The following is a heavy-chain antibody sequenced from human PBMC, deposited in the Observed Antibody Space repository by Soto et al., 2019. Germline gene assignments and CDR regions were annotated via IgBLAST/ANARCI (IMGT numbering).Heavy chain of an antibody. J-gene: IGHJ4*02. CDR3: ARDSGYPRYYFDY. Sequence: QLQLQESGSGLVKPSQTLSLTCAVSGGSSSSGGYSWSWIRQPPGKGLEWSGYIYHSGGTYYNTSLKSRVTIAVDRSKNQCSLKLSSVTAADTAVYYCARDSGYPRYYFDYWGQGTLVTVSS. D-gene: IGHD5-12*01. CDR1: GGSSSSGGYS. V-gene: IGHV4-30-2*01. CDR2: IYHSGGT.